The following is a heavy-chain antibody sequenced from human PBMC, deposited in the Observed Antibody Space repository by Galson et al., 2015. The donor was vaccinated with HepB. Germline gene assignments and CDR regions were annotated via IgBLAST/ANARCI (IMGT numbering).Heavy chain of an antibody. J-gene: IGHJ4*02. D-gene: IGHD3-10*01. CDR1: GFIFDDYD. Sequence: SLRLSCAATGFIFDDYDMSWVRQVPGKGLEWVSGINWNGGDTDYADSVKGRFTISRDNAENSLYLQMNSLRAEATALYYCARDETTMARGVIHKWYSGYWGQGILVTVSS. V-gene: IGHV3-20*04. CDR3: ARDETTMARGVIHKWYSGY. CDR2: INWNGGDT.